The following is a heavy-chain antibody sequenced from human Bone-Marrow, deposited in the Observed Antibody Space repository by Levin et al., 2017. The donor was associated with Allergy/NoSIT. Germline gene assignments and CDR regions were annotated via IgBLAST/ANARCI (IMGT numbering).Heavy chain of an antibody. J-gene: IGHJ4*02. D-gene: IGHD3-10*01. V-gene: IGHV4-59*01. CDR3: ARHYASGTYPLDY. Sequence: SQTLSLTCTVSGGSISGYYWSCIRQPPGKGLEWIAHIHYSGATNYNPSLKSRVTVSVDTSKNQFSLKLTSVTAADTAVYYCARHYASGTYPLDYWGQGTLVTVSS. CDR2: IHYSGAT. CDR1: GGSISGYY.